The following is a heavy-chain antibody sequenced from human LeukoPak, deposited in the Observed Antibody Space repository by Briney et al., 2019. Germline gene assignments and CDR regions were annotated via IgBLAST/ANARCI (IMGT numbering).Heavy chain of an antibody. D-gene: IGHD3-10*01. V-gene: IGHV3-33*08. CDR2: IWYGGSNT. CDR3: ARSITMVRGIAFDI. J-gene: IGHJ3*02. CDR1: GFTFSTYG. Sequence: PGGSLRLSCAASGFTFSTYGMHWVRQAPGKGLEWVAVIWYGGSNTYYADSVKGRFTISRENAKNSLYLQMNSLRAGDTAVYYCARSITMVRGIAFDIWGQGTMVTVSS.